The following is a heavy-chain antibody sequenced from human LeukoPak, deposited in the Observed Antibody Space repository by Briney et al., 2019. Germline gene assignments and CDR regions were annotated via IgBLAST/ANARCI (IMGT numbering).Heavy chain of an antibody. D-gene: IGHD3-10*01. J-gene: IGHJ4*02. Sequence: GGPLRLSCAASGFTFSSYAMHWVCQAPGKGLEYVSVISSNGGSTYYANSVKGRFTISRDNSKNTLYLQMGSLRAQDIAVYYCARGGLLWFGELSGYWGQGTLVTVSS. CDR3: ARGGLLWFGELSGY. CDR1: GFTFSSYA. CDR2: ISSNGGST. V-gene: IGHV3-64*01.